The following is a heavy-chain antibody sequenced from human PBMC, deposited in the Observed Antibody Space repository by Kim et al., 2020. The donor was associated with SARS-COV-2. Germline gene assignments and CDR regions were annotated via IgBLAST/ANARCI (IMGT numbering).Heavy chain of an antibody. CDR3: ARGGMITFGGVTRSYGMDV. D-gene: IGHD3-16*01. V-gene: IGHV3-30*01. Sequence: GRFTISRDNSKNTLYLQMNSLRAEDTAVYYGARGGMITFGGVTRSYGMDVWGQGTTVTVSS. J-gene: IGHJ6*02.